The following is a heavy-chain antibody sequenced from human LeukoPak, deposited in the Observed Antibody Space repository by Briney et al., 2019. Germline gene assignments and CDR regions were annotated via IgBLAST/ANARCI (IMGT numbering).Heavy chain of an antibody. Sequence: PSETLCLTCAVYGGSFSGYYWSWIRQPPGEGLEWIGEINHSGSTNYNPSLKSRVTISVDTSKNQFSLKLSSVTAADTAVYYCARAPPVYSIREPTEELFDPWGQGTLVTVSS. CDR2: INHSGST. D-gene: IGHD6-13*01. CDR3: ARAPPVYSIREPTEELFDP. J-gene: IGHJ5*02. CDR1: GGSFSGYY. V-gene: IGHV4-34*01.